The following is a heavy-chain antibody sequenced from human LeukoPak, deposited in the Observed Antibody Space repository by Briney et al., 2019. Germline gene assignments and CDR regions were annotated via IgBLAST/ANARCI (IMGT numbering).Heavy chain of an antibody. J-gene: IGHJ4*02. CDR2: INHSGST. CDR1: GGAFSGYY. V-gene: IGHV4-34*01. CDR3: AREALRTRGSWYTRNLYYFDY. D-gene: IGHD6-13*01. Sequence: SATLSLTCAVYGGAFSGYYWSWIRPPPGKGLEWIGEINHSGSTNYNPSLKSRVTISVDTSKNQFSLKLSSVTAADTAVYYCAREALRTRGSWYTRNLYYFDYWGQGTLVTVSS.